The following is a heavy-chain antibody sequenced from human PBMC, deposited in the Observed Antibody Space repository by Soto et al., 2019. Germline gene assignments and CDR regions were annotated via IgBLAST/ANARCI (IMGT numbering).Heavy chain of an antibody. J-gene: IGHJ5*02. Sequence: QSQTLSLTCTVSGGSISSYYWSWIRQPPGKGLEGIGYIYYSGSTNYNPSLKSRVTISVDTSKNQFSLRLSSVTAADTAVYYCARSPGWFDPWGQGTLVTVSS. CDR2: IYYSGST. CDR1: GGSISSYY. CDR3: ARSPGWFDP. V-gene: IGHV4-59*08.